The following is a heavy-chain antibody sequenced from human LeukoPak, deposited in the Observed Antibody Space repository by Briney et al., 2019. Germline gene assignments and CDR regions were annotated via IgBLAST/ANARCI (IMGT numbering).Heavy chain of an antibody. Sequence: PSETLSLTCVVYDESFSGYYWSWIRQPPGKGLEWIGEIHHSGSTNYNPSLRGRVTISVDTSKNQFSLKLSSVTAADTAVYYCAREGGIAAAGTPQPGFDPWGQGTLVTVSS. V-gene: IGHV4-34*01. CDR1: DESFSGYY. J-gene: IGHJ5*02. D-gene: IGHD6-13*01. CDR2: IHHSGST. CDR3: AREGGIAAAGTPQPGFDP.